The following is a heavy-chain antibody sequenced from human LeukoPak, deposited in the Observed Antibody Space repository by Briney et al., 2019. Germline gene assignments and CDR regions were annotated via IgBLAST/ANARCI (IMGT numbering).Heavy chain of an antibody. V-gene: IGHV4-34*01. J-gene: IGHJ6*02. CDR3: ARADSLDSSSWYRYYYYGMDV. CDR1: GGSFSGYY. Sequence: SETLSLTCAVYGGSFSGYYWSWIRQPPGKGLEWIGEINHSGSTNYNPSLKSRVTISVDTSKNQFSLKLSSVTAADTVVYYCARADSLDSSSWYRYYYYGMDVWGQGTTVTVSS. CDR2: INHSGST. D-gene: IGHD6-13*01.